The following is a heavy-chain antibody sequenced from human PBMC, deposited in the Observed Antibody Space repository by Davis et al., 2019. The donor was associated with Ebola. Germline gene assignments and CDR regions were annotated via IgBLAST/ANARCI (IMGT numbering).Heavy chain of an antibody. CDR2: MNPNSGNT. CDR3: ARDRSITWFDP. V-gene: IGHV1-8*01. D-gene: IGHD6-6*01. Sequence: ASVKVSCKASGYTFTSYDINWVRQATGQGLEWMGWMNPNSGNTGYAQKFQGRVTMTRNTSISTAYMELSRLRSDDTAVYYCARDRSITWFDPWGQGTLVTVSS. J-gene: IGHJ5*02. CDR1: GYTFTSYD.